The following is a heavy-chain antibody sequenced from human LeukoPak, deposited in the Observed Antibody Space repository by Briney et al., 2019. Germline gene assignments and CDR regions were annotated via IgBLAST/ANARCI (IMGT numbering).Heavy chain of an antibody. D-gene: IGHD2-2*01. Sequence: SETLSLTCTVSGGSINRYYWSWLRQPPGKGLEWVGFVYYSGSTNYNTSLLRRVTISVDTSKNQFSLKLSSVTAADTAVYYCARDVIGYCSSASCYSYFDYWGQGTLVTVTS. J-gene: IGHJ4*02. V-gene: IGHV4-59*01. CDR1: GGSINRYY. CDR3: ARDVIGYCSSASCYSYFDY. CDR2: VYYSGST.